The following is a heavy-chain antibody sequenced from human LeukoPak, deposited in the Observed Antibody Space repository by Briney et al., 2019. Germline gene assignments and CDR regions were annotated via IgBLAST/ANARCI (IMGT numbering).Heavy chain of an antibody. CDR3: ATWAYYHSLDV. V-gene: IGHV3-43*02. D-gene: IGHD1-26*01. Sequence: GGSLRLSCEASGFTFDAYAMHWVRQAPGKGLEWVSLINKDGSATYYADSVKGRFTISRDNSKNSLYLQMNSLRSEDTALYYCATWAYYHSLDVWGQGTTVTVSS. J-gene: IGHJ6*02. CDR2: INKDGSAT. CDR1: GFTFDAYA.